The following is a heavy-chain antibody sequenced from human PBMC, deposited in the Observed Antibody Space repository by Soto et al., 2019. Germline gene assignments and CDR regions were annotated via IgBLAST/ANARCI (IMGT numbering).Heavy chain of an antibody. Sequence: QVQLVESGGGVVQPGRSLRLSCAASGFSLSSYGMHWVRQAPGKGLEWVADSSFDGSDAHYADSVKGRFTISRDSSPLYLQMNSLRGDDTATYFCVRELGFSSTWPAYWGQGTLVTVSS. V-gene: IGHV3-30*19. CDR1: GFSLSSYG. J-gene: IGHJ4*02. CDR2: SSFDGSDA. D-gene: IGHD2-2*01. CDR3: VRELGFSSTWPAY.